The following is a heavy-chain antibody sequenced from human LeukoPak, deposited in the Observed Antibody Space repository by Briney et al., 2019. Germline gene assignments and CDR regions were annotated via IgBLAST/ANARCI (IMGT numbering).Heavy chain of an antibody. V-gene: IGHV1-46*01. CDR2: INPSGGSA. CDR3: ATRIAAAENYFDY. D-gene: IGHD6-13*01. CDR1: GYTCTGYY. J-gene: IGHJ4*02. Sequence: ASVKVSCKASGYTCTGYYMHWVRQAPGQGLEWMGIINPSGGSARYAQKFQGRVTMTEDTSTDTAYMELSSLRSEDTAVYYCATRIAAAENYFDYWGQGTLVTVSS.